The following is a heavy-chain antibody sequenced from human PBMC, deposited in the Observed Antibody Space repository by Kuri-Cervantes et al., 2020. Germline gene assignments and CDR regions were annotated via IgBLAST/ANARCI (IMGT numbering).Heavy chain of an antibody. D-gene: IGHD2-2*01. CDR3: ARALYQLLSRNLYYYYYYMDA. CDR2: ITPFNGNT. V-gene: IGHV1-45*02. CDR1: GYTFTYRY. Sequence: SVKVSCKASGYTFTYRYLHWVRQAPGQALEWMGWITPFNGNTNYAQRFQDRVTITRDRSTSTAYMELSSLRSEDTAVYYCARALYQLLSRNLYYYYYYMDAWGKGTTVTVSS. J-gene: IGHJ6*03.